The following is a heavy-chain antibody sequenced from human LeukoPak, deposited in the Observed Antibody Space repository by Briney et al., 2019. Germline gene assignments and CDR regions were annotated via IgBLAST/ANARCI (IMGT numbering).Heavy chain of an antibody. J-gene: IGHJ4*02. CDR1: GFTLSDYY. CDR3: ARDEPPLDY. V-gene: IGHV3-11*01. Sequence: GGSLRLSCAASGFTLSDYYMIWIRQAPGKGLEWVSYISYTGDSIYYADSVKGRFTISRDNSKNTLYLQMNSLRAEDAAVYYCARDEPPLDYWGQGTLVTVSS. D-gene: IGHD1-14*01. CDR2: ISYTGDSI.